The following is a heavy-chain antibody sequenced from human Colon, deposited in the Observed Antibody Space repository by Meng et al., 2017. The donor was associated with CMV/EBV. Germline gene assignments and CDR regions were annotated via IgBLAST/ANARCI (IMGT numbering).Heavy chain of an antibody. CDR1: GFTFSSYW. D-gene: IGHD3-22*01. CDR3: VWPAHYYDSCGHLPDY. V-gene: IGHV3-7*01. CDR2: IKQDGSEK. Sequence: GESLKISCAASGFTFSSYWMSWVRQAPGKGLEWVANIKQDGSEKYYVDSVKGRFTISRDNAKNSLYLQMNSLRAEDTAVYYCVWPAHYYDSCGHLPDYWGQGTLVTVSS. J-gene: IGHJ4*02.